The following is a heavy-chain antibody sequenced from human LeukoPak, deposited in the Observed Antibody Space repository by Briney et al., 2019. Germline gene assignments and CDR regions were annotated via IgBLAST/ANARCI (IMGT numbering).Heavy chain of an antibody. Sequence: GGSLRLSCAASGFTFSNFAMSWVRQAPGKGLDWVSSISGTGVNTHCADSARGRFTISRDYSKNTLYLRMSSLRAEDTAVYYCAKSSVRGVDSFDYWGQGTLVTVSS. CDR3: AKSSVRGVDSFDY. CDR2: ISGTGVNT. J-gene: IGHJ4*02. V-gene: IGHV3-23*01. CDR1: GFTFSNFA. D-gene: IGHD3-10*01.